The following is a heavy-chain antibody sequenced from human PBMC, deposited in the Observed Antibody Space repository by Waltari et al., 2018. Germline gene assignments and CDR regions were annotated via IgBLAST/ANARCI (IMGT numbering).Heavy chain of an antibody. J-gene: IGHJ4*02. Sequence: QVELVESGGGVVQPGRSLRLSCEASGFTFTNHAMHWVRQAPGKGLEWLALIAYDGKTDFYADSVKGRFTISRDNAKNSLYLQMNSLRAEDTAVYYCARDPRYCSSTSCHDYWGQGTLVTVSS. V-gene: IGHV3-30*03. CDR1: GFTFTNHA. CDR2: IAYDGKTD. CDR3: ARDPRYCSSTSCHDY. D-gene: IGHD2-2*01.